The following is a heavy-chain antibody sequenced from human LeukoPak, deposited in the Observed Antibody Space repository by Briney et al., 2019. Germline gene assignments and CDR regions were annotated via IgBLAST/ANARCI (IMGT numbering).Heavy chain of an antibody. D-gene: IGHD4-23*01. CDR2: IYYSGST. J-gene: IGHJ4*02. V-gene: IGHV4-39*01. Sequence: PSETLSLTCTVSGGSISSSSYYWGWIRQPPGKGLEWIGSIYYSGSTYYNPSLKSRVTISVDTSKNQFSLKLSSVTAADTAVYYCARPQDYGGNLYFDYWGQGTLVTVSS. CDR3: ARPQDYGGNLYFDY. CDR1: GGSISSSSYY.